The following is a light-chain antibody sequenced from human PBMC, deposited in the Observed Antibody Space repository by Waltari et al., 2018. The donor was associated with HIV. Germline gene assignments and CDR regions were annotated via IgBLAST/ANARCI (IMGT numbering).Light chain of an antibody. V-gene: IGKV3-15*01. CDR2: EAA. CDR1: QSISAK. CDR3: QQYDSGPRGIT. Sequence: EIVMTQSPPTLSVSPGQRVTLSCRASQSISAKVAWYQQRPGQAPRLLIYEAATRPTGIPATFSGRGSGTEFTLTISSLQSEDFATYFCQQYDSGPRGITFGQGTMLEIK. J-gene: IGKJ2*01.